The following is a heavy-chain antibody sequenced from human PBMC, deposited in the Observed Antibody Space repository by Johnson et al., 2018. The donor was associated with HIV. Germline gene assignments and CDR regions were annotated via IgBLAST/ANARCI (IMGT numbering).Heavy chain of an antibody. CDR1: GFTFGNYA. CDR2: ISYDGSHE. Sequence: QVQLVESGGGLVQPGGSLRLSCAASGFTFGNYAMDWVRQAPGKGPEWVAVISYDGSHEYYADSVKGRFTISRDNSKNTLYLQMNSLRAEDTAVYYCARAGPVVWKAFDIWGQGTMVTVSS. D-gene: IGHD1-1*01. J-gene: IGHJ3*02. CDR3: ARAGPVVWKAFDI. V-gene: IGHV3-30*04.